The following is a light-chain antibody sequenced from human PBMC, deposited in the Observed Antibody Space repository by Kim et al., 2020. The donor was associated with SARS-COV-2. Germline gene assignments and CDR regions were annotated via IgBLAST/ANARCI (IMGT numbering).Light chain of an antibody. CDR3: QQYNNWTYT. V-gene: IGKV3-15*01. Sequence: SVSPGERATLSCTASQSVSSNLAWYHQKPGQAPRLLIYGASTRATGIPYRFSGSGSGTEFTLTISSLQSEDLAVYTCQQYNNWTYTFGQGTKLEI. J-gene: IGKJ2*01. CDR2: GAS. CDR1: QSVSSN.